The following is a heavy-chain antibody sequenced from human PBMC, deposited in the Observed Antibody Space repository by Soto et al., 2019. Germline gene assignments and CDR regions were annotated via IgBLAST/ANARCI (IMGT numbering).Heavy chain of an antibody. CDR2: IFSNDDK. CDR1: GLSLSKGRLG. D-gene: IGHD3-9*01. J-gene: IGHJ6*02. CDR3: ARMKVDSYQFYYAMDV. Sequence: SGPTLVNPTETLTLTCTVSGLSLSKGRLGVSWIRQPPGKALEWLAHIFSNDDKSYSTSLKSRLTISKDTSRSQVVLTMTNVDPVDTATYYCARMKVDSYQFYYAMDVWGQGTTVTVSS. V-gene: IGHV2-26*01.